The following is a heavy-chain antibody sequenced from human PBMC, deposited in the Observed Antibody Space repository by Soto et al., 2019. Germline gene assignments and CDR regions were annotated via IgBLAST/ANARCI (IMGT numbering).Heavy chain of an antibody. J-gene: IGHJ6*03. CDR2: IYYSGST. CDR1: GGSISSGGYY. CDR3: ARVDGSGSYEYYYMDV. V-gene: IGHV4-31*03. D-gene: IGHD3-10*01. Sequence: QVQLQESGPGLVKPSQTLSLTCTVSGGSISSGGYYWSWIRQHPGKGLEWIGYIYYSGSTYYNPSLKSRVTISVDTSKNQFSQKLSSVTAADTAVYSCARVDGSGSYEYYYMDVWGKGTTVTVSS.